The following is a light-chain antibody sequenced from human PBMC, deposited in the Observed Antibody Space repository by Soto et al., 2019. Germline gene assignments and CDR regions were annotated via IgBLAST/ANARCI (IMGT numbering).Light chain of an antibody. CDR1: QSVSSGY. CDR3: QKYGSSPYT. Sequence: EIVLTQSPGTLYLSPGERATLSCRASQSVSSGYLAWYQQKPGQAPRLLLFGASNRTTGIPDRFSGSGSGTDFPLTISSLEPEDFAVYSCQKYGSSPYTFGQGTKLEI. V-gene: IGKV3-20*01. CDR2: GAS. J-gene: IGKJ2*01.